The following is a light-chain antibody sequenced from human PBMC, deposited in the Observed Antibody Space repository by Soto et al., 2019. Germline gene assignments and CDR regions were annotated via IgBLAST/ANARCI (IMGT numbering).Light chain of an antibody. V-gene: IGKV1-33*01. Sequence: DIQMTQSPSSLSASVGDRVTIACQSSHDVSWNLNWFQQKPGEAPKVLIYNESNLERGVPSRFSGSGSGTDFTLTISSLQPEDVATYYCQQYSSMLSFGGGTEVDLK. CDR1: HDVSWN. CDR3: QQYSSMLS. CDR2: NES. J-gene: IGKJ4*01.